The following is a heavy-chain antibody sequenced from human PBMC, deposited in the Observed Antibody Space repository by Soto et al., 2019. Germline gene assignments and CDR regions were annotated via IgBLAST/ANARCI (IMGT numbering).Heavy chain of an antibody. V-gene: IGHV3-48*01. D-gene: IGHD2-2*01. J-gene: IGHJ3*02. Sequence: PEGSLILSCAASGFTFSSYSMNWVRQAPGKGLEWVSYISSSSSTIYYADSVKGRFTISRDNAKNSLYLQMNSLRAEDTAVYYCARDRGSSRAFDIWGQGTMVTVSS. CDR3: ARDRGSSRAFDI. CDR1: GFTFSSYS. CDR2: ISSSSSTI.